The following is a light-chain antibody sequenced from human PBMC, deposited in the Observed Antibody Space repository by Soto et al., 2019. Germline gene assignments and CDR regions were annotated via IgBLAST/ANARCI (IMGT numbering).Light chain of an antibody. CDR3: QQYGNSPLT. CDR1: QSVRNNY. J-gene: IGKJ4*01. CDR2: GIS. V-gene: IGKV3-20*01. Sequence: EIVLTQSPGTLSLSPGERATLSCRASQSVRNNYLAWYQQQPGQAPRLLIYGISSRATGIPDRVIGSGSGTDFTLTITRLEPEDFAVYYCQQYGNSPLTFGGGTKVEIK.